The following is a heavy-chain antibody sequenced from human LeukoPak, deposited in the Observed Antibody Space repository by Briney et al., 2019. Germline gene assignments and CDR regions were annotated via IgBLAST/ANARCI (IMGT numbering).Heavy chain of an antibody. Sequence: AASVKVSCKASGYTFTGYYMHWVRQAPGQGLEWMGWINPNSGGTNYAQKFQGRVTMTRDTSISTAYMELSRLRSDDTAVYYCARGGYCSSTSCYVGYYYGMDVWGQGTTVTVSS. J-gene: IGHJ6*02. CDR1: GYTFTGYY. D-gene: IGHD2-2*01. CDR2: INPNSGGT. V-gene: IGHV1-2*02. CDR3: ARGGYCSSTSCYVGYYYGMDV.